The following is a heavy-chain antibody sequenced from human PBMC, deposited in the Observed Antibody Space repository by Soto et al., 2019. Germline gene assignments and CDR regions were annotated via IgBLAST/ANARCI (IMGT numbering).Heavy chain of an antibody. J-gene: IGHJ5*02. CDR3: AIDAACSNFKCNYRGRFDP. V-gene: IGHV3-30-3*01. Sequence: VQLVEAGGGLVQPGRSLRLSCTVSGFSFRTYAMHWVRQGPGKGLEWVGMISNDGSEKTYADSVKGRLTISRDNSKDILYVEMKTLPPEDTAVYSCAIDAACSNFKCNYRGRFDPWGQGALVTVSS. D-gene: IGHD2-8*01. CDR2: ISNDGSEK. CDR1: GFSFRTYA.